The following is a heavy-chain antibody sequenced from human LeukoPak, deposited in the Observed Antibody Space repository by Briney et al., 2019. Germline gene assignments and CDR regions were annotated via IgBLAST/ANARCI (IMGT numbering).Heavy chain of an antibody. V-gene: IGHV4-61*02. CDR2: IYTSGST. Sequence: SETLSLTCTVSGGSISSGSYYWSWIRQPAGKGLEWIGRIYTSGSTNYNPSLKSRVTISVDTSKNQFSLKLSSVTAADTAVYYCATRTTYYYGSGVLGYMDVWGKGTTVTVSS. CDR1: GGSISSGSYY. D-gene: IGHD3-10*01. J-gene: IGHJ6*03. CDR3: ATRTTYYYGSGVLGYMDV.